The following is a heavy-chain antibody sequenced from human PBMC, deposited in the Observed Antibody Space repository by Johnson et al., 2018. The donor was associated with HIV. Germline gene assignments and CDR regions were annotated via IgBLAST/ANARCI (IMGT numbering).Heavy chain of an antibody. D-gene: IGHD3-22*01. J-gene: IGHJ3*02. CDR3: AKERGYDSSGYNRGYIPDAFDI. CDR2: ISYDGSNK. Sequence: QMQLVESGGGVVQPGRSLRLSCAASGFTFRSYAMHWVRQAPGKGLEWVAVISYDGSNKYYADSVKGRFTISRDNSRNTMYLQMNSLRAEDTAVYYCAKERGYDSSGYNRGYIPDAFDIWGQGTMVTVSS. CDR1: GFTFRSYA. V-gene: IGHV3-30-3*01.